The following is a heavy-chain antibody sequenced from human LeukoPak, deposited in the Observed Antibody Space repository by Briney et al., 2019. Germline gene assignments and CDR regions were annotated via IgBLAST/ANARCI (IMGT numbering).Heavy chain of an antibody. CDR1: GGTFSSYA. J-gene: IGHJ4*02. V-gene: IGHV1-69*13. Sequence: SVKVSCKASGGTFSSYAISWVRQAPGQGLEWMGGIIPIFGTANYAQKFQGRVTITADESTSTAYMELSSLRSGDTAVYYCARADIVVVTGTYFDYWGQGTLVTVSS. D-gene: IGHD2-21*02. CDR3: ARADIVVVTGTYFDY. CDR2: IIPIFGTA.